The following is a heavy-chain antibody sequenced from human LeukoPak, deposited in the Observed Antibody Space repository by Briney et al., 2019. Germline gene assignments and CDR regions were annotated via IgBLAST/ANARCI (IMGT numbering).Heavy chain of an antibody. CDR1: GFTFSSHG. CDR3: ARWGNNKILDY. CDR2: IWYDGSEN. J-gene: IGHJ4*02. D-gene: IGHD7-27*01. Sequence: PGGSLRLSCVASGFTFSSHGMHWVRQAPGKGLEWVAVIWYDGSENYYADSVKGRFIISRDNSKNMLYLQMNSLRADDTAVYYCARWGNNKILDYWGQGTLVTVSS. V-gene: IGHV3-33*01.